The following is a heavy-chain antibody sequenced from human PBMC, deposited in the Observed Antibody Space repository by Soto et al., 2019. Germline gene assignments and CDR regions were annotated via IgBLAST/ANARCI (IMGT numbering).Heavy chain of an antibody. CDR2: ISRGGSVI. Sequence: LRLSCAASGFSFSDSYMSWIRQAPGKGLEWVSYISRGGSVIYYADSVKGRFTISRDDAKNSLYLQMNSLRAEDTAIYYCASDSHAVDLGYWGQGTVVTVSS. D-gene: IGHD3-10*01. CDR1: GFSFSDSY. V-gene: IGHV3-11*01. CDR3: ASDSHAVDLGY. J-gene: IGHJ4*02.